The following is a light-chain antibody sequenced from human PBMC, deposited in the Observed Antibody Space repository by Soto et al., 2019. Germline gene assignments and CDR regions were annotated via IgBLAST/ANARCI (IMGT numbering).Light chain of an antibody. CDR1: QAIKNF. V-gene: IGKV1-33*01. CDR3: QQSGNLPLT. Sequence: DFQMTQSPSSLSASVGDRVTITCRATQAIKNFLNWYQQKPGRAPKLLISDASTLPRGVPSRFSGSGSGTHFTFVISSLQPEDVGTYYCQQSGNLPLTFGQGPRLDIK. CDR2: DAS. J-gene: IGKJ5*01.